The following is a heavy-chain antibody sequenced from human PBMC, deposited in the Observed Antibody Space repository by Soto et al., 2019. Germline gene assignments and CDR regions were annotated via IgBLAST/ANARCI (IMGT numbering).Heavy chain of an antibody. Sequence: GASVKVSCKASGYTLTSYGISCVRQAPGQGLEWMGWISAYNGNTNYAQKLQGRVTMTTDTSTSTAYMELRSLRSDDTAVYYCARVSCGPSGGSCYSHPVFDYWGQGTLVTVSS. V-gene: IGHV1-18*01. J-gene: IGHJ4*02. CDR1: GYTLTSYG. CDR3: ARVSCGPSGGSCYSHPVFDY. D-gene: IGHD2-15*01. CDR2: ISAYNGNT.